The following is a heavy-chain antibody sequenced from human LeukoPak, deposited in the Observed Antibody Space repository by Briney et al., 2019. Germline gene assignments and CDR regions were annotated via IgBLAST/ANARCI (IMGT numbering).Heavy chain of an antibody. J-gene: IGHJ3*02. Sequence: PGGSLRLSCAASGFTFSSYWIHWVRQAPGKGLVWVSRINRDGSSTNYADSVKGRFTISRDNAKNTLYLQMNSLRAEDTAVYYCARGGSYGAFDIWGQGTMVTVSS. CDR2: INRDGSST. CDR3: ARGGSYGAFDI. D-gene: IGHD1-26*01. CDR1: GFTFSSYW. V-gene: IGHV3-74*01.